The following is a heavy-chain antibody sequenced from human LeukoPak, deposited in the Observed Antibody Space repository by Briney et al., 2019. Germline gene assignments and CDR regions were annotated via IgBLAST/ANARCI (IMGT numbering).Heavy chain of an antibody. J-gene: IGHJ4*02. CDR2: IYYSGST. V-gene: IGHV4-39*07. D-gene: IGHD6-6*01. CDR1: GGSISSSSYY. Sequence: SETLSLTCTVSGGSISSSSYYWGWIRQPPGKGLEWIGSIYYSGSTYYNPSLKSRVTISVDTSKNQFSLKLSSVTAADTAVYYCARGGSSSSRHYYFDYWGQGTLVTVSS. CDR3: ARGGSSSSRHYYFDY.